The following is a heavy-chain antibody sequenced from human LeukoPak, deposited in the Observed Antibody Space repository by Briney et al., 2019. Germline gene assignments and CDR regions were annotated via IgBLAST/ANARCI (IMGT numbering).Heavy chain of an antibody. CDR1: GFSVSSNY. J-gene: IGHJ4*02. CDR3: ASTGSGYGERHFDY. CDR2: IYTGGNT. Sequence: QPGGSLRLSCVASGFSVSSNYMSWVRQAPGKGLEWVSVIYTGGNTYYADFVKGRFTISRDNAKNTLYLQMNSLRAEDTAVYYCASTGSGYGERHFDYWGQGTLVTVSS. D-gene: IGHD3-22*01. V-gene: IGHV3-53*01.